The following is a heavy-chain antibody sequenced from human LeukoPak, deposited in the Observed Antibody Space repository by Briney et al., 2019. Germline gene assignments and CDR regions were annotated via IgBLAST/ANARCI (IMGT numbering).Heavy chain of an antibody. CDR2: ISHDGSDK. V-gene: IGHV3-30*18. J-gene: IGHJ5*02. D-gene: IGHD1-7*01. CDR1: GFTFSSYG. Sequence: QSGGSLRLSCAASGFTFSSYGMHWVRQAPGKGLEWVTVISHDGSDKYYADSVKGRFTISRDNSKNTLYLQMNSLRPEDTAVYYCAKVVTGTTPEFENWFDPWGQGILVTVSS. CDR3: AKVVTGTTPEFENWFDP.